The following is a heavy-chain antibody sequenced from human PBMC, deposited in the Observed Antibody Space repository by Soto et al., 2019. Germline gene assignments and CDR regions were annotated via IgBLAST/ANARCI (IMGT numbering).Heavy chain of an antibody. CDR3: ARGYYGSGPSYIDY. D-gene: IGHD3-10*01. CDR1: GFTFSDHY. Sequence: GGSLRLSCVASGFTFSDHYMDWVRQAPGKGLEWIGRSRNKVNSYTTEYAASVKGRFTISRDDSKTSLYLQVNSLKTEDTAVYYCARGYYGSGPSYIDYWGQGTLVTVSS. CDR2: SRNKVNSYTT. J-gene: IGHJ4*02. V-gene: IGHV3-72*01.